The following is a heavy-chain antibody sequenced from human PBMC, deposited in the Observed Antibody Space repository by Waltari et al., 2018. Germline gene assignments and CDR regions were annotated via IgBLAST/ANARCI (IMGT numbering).Heavy chain of an antibody. Sequence: EVQLVESGGGLVQPCRSLRLSCAVSGFPFDKYDMHWVRQTPGTGLALVSGLSWNSGSIGYADSVKGRFTISRDNAKNSLYLQMNSLRAEDTALYYCAKDRRWLQRDDAFDIWGQGTMVTVSS. V-gene: IGHV3-9*01. J-gene: IGHJ3*02. CDR3: AKDRRWLQRDDAFDI. CDR1: GFPFDKYD. D-gene: IGHD5-18*01. CDR2: LSWNSGSI.